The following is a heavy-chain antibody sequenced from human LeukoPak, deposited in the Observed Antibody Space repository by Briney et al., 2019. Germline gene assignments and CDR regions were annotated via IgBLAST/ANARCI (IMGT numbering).Heavy chain of an antibody. CDR2: IKQDGSEK. CDR3: ARDKGPFQGSGYYSDY. CDR1: GFTFSSYW. D-gene: IGHD3-22*01. V-gene: IGHV3-7*01. Sequence: GGSLRLSCAASGFTFSSYWMSWVRQAPGKGLEWVANIKQDGSEKYYVDSVKGRFTISRDNAKNSLYLQMNSLRAEDTAVYYCARDKGPFQGSGYYSDYWGQGTLVTVSS. J-gene: IGHJ4*02.